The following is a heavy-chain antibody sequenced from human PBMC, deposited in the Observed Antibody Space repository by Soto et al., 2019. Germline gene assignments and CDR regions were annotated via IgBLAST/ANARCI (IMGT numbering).Heavy chain of an antibody. CDR1: GGSISSYY. V-gene: IGHV4-59*08. D-gene: IGHD1-26*01. CDR2: IYYSGST. CDR3: ARHSRRYSGSYFDY. J-gene: IGHJ4*02. Sequence: SETLSLTCTVSGGSISSYYWSWIRQPPGKGLEWIGYIYYSGSTNYNPSLKSRVTISVDTSKNQFSLKRTSVTAADTAVYYCARHSRRYSGSYFDYWGQGTLDTVSS.